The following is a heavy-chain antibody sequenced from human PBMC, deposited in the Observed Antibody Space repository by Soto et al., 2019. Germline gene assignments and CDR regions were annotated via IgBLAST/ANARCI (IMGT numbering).Heavy chain of an antibody. J-gene: IGHJ6*02. CDR1: GGSFSGYY. Sequence: KPSETLSLTCAVYGGSFSGYYWSWIRQPPGKGLEWIGEINHSGSTNYNPSLKSRVTISVDTSKNQFSLKLSSVTAADTAVYYCARTPIRRITIFGVVHKYYYYGMDVWGQGTTVTVSS. V-gene: IGHV4-34*01. D-gene: IGHD3-3*01. CDR2: INHSGST. CDR3: ARTPIRRITIFGVVHKYYYYGMDV.